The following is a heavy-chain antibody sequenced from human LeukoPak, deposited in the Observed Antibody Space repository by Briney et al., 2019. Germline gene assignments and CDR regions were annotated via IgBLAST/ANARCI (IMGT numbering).Heavy chain of an antibody. CDR1: GYIFTDYY. CDR2: INPNSDGT. D-gene: IGHD3-16*01. CDR3: ARADRLHGGPYLIGP. J-gene: IGHJ5*02. V-gene: IGHV1-2*02. Sequence: GASVKVSCKTSGYIFTDYYLHWVRQAPGQGLEWMGWINPNSDGTSSAQKFQGRVTMTRDTSITTVYMEVSWLTSDDTAIYYCARADRLHGGPYLIGPWGQGTLVTVSS.